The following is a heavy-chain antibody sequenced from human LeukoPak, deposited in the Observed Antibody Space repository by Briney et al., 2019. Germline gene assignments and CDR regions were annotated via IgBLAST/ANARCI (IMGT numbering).Heavy chain of an antibody. CDR1: GFTFSSYA. J-gene: IGHJ4*02. CDR2: ISGSGCST. Sequence: GGSLRLSCAASGFTFSSYAMSWVRQAPGKGLEWVSAISGSGCSTYYADSVKGRFTISRDNSKSTLYLQMNSLRAEDTAVYYCANFVRFTAAAGLTFFDYWGQGTLVTVSS. CDR3: ANFVRFTAAAGLTFFDY. V-gene: IGHV3-23*01. D-gene: IGHD6-13*01.